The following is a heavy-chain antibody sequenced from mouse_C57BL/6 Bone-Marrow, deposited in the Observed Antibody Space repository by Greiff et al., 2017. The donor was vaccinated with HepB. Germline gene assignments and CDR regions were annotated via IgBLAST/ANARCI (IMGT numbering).Heavy chain of an antibody. Sequence: EVMLVESGGGLVQPGGSLSLSCAASGFTFTDYYMSWVRQPPGKALEWLGFIRNKANGYTTEYSASVKGRFTISRDNSQSILYLQMNALRAEDSATYYCARSAGRYFDYWGQGTTLTVSS. V-gene: IGHV7-3*01. CDR2: IRNKANGYTT. J-gene: IGHJ2*01. CDR3: ARSAGRYFDY. D-gene: IGHD3-3*01. CDR1: GFTFTDYY.